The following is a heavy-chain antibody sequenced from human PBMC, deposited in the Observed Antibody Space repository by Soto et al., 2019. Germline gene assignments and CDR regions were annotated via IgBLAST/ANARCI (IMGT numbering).Heavy chain of an antibody. CDR1: GFTFSDYY. V-gene: IGHV3-11*05. D-gene: IGHD6-13*01. J-gene: IGHJ4*02. CDR2: ISSSSSYT. CDR3: ARDPAAARGFDY. Sequence: QVQLVESGGGLVKPGGSLRLSCAASGFTFSDYYMSWIRQAPGKGLEWVSYISSSSSYTNYADSVKGRFTISRDNAKNSLYLQMNSLRGEDTAVYYCARDPAAARGFDYWGQGTLVNVSS.